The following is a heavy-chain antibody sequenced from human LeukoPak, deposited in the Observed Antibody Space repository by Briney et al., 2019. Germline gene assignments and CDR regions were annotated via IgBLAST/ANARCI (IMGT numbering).Heavy chain of an antibody. Sequence: GGSLSLSFAASGFTFSSYAMSWVRQAPGKGLEWVSAISGSGGSTYYADSVKGRFTISRDNSKNTLYLQMNSLRAEDTAVYYCAKRSRITMIVVVTDFDYWGQGTLVTVSS. CDR1: GFTFSSYA. CDR3: AKRSRITMIVVVTDFDY. J-gene: IGHJ4*02. V-gene: IGHV3-23*01. D-gene: IGHD3-22*01. CDR2: ISGSGGST.